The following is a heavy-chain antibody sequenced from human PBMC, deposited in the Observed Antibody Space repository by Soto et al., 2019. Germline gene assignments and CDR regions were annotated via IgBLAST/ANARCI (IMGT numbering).Heavy chain of an antibody. Sequence: GGSLRLSCAASGFTFSSYGMHWVRQAPGKGLEWVAVISYDGSNKYYADSVKGRFTISRDNSKNTLYLQMNSLRAEDTAVYYCAKDSSDDCSGGSCYLVYWGQGTLVTVSS. CDR2: ISYDGSNK. J-gene: IGHJ4*02. D-gene: IGHD2-15*01. CDR1: GFTFSSYG. V-gene: IGHV3-30*18. CDR3: AKDSSDDCSGGSCYLVY.